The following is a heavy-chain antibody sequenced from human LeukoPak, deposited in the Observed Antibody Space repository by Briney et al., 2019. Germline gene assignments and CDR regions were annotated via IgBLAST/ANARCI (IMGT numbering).Heavy chain of an antibody. V-gene: IGHV3-23*01. J-gene: IGHJ4*02. CDR1: GFTFSSYA. CDR2: ISDSGGST. CDR3: AKGQDGFFDY. Sequence: GGSLRLSCAASGFTFSSYAMSWVRQAPGKGLDWVSSISDSGGSTYYADSMKGGFPISRENSKNTLYLKMNSLRAEDTAVYYCAKGQDGFFDYWGQGTLVTVSS. D-gene: IGHD4-17*01.